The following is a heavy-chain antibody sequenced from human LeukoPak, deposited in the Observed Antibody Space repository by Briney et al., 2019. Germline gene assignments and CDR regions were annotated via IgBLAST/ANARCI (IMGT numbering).Heavy chain of an antibody. J-gene: IGHJ5*02. CDR3: ARDTGAYYDFWSGPYLIDP. Sequence: GASVKVSCKASGYTFTSYGISWVRQAPGQGLERMGWISAYNGNTNYAQKLQGRVTMTTDTSTSTAYMELRSLRSDDTAVYYCARDTGAYYDFWSGPYLIDPWGQGTLVTVSS. CDR1: GYTFTSYG. D-gene: IGHD3-3*01. CDR2: ISAYNGNT. V-gene: IGHV1-18*01.